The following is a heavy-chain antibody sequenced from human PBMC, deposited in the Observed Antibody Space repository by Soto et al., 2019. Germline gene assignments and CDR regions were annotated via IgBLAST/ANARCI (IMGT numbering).Heavy chain of an antibody. Sequence: PSETLCLTCTVSGGSISSGDYYWSWIRQPPGKGLEWIGYIYYSGSTYYNPSLKSRVTISVDTSKNQFSLKLSSVTAADTAVYYCARARRDIVLAPATQILYYYYGMDVWGQGTTVTVSS. J-gene: IGHJ6*02. CDR2: IYYSGST. CDR3: ARARRDIVLAPATQILYYYYGMDV. CDR1: GGSISSGDYY. D-gene: IGHD2-2*01. V-gene: IGHV4-30-4*01.